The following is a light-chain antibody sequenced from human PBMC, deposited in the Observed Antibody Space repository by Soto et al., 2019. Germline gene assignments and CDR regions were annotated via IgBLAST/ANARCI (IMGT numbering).Light chain of an antibody. CDR1: SSDVGAYNS. CDR2: KGT. J-gene: IGLJ1*01. Sequence: QSALAQPASVSGSPGQSITISCTGTSSDVGAYNSVSWYQQHPHRAPQVIIYKGTQRPSGVSNRFSGSTSGNAASLTISALQADDEAEYFCCSSAPESTYVFGTGTKVTVL. V-gene: IGLV2-23*01. CDR3: CSSAPESTYV.